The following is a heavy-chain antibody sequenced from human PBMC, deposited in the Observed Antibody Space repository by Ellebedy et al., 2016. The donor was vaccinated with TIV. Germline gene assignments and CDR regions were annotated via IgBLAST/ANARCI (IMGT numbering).Heavy chain of an antibody. J-gene: IGHJ4*02. V-gene: IGHV1-24*01. D-gene: IGHD2-2*01. CDR1: GYTLTELS. CDR2: FDPEDGET. CDR3: ATYFLLGYCSSTSCWGHDY. Sequence: ASVKVSCXVSGYTLTELSMHWVRQAPGKGLEWMGGFDPEDGETIYAQKFQGRVTMTEDTSTDTAYMELSSLRSEDTAVYYCATYFLLGYCSSTSCWGHDYWGQGTLVTVSS.